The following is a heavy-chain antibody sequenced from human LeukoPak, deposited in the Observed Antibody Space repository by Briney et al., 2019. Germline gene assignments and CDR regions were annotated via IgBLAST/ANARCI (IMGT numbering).Heavy chain of an antibody. CDR2: ISSDGNT. CDR1: GFTVSSSS. J-gene: IGHJ6*02. Sequence: GGSLRLSCAASGFTVSSSSMNWVRLGPGKGLEWVSVISSDGNTYYADSVKGRFTISRDNSRNTLSLQMHGLRADDTAIYYCARGQEQFSSPWQWGPRRKNFYYYGMDVWGQGTTVTVSS. V-gene: IGHV3-66*01. CDR3: ARGQEQFSSPWQWGPRRKNFYYYGMDV. D-gene: IGHD6-19*01.